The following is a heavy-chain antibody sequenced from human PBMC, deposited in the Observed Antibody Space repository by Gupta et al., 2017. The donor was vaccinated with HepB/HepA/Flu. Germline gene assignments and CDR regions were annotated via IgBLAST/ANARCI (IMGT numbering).Heavy chain of an antibody. CDR3: ARVVVGATNGPWFDP. D-gene: IGHD1-26*01. CDR1: GYTFTSYD. J-gene: IGHJ5*02. CDR2: MNPNSGNT. V-gene: IGHV1-8*03. Sequence: QVQLVQSGAEVKKPGASVKVSCMASGYTFTSYDINWVRPATGQGLEGMGWMNPNSGNTGYAQKCQGRVTITRNTAISTAYRELSSLRSEDTAVYYCARVVVGATNGPWFDPWGQGTLVTVSS.